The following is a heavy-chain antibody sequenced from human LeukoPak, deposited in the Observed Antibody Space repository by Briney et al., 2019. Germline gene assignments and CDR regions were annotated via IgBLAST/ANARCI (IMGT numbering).Heavy chain of an antibody. J-gene: IGHJ5*02. CDR2: IYPGDSDT. CDR1: GYIFTSYW. D-gene: IGHD2-2*01. CDR3: ARGEVVPAAKSRRYNWFDP. Sequence: HGASLKISCKGSGYIFTSYWIGWVRQLPGKGLEWMGIIYPGDSDTRYSPSFQGQVTISADKSISTAYLQWSSLKASDTAMYYCARGEVVPAAKSRRYNWFDPWGQGTLVTVSS. V-gene: IGHV5-51*01.